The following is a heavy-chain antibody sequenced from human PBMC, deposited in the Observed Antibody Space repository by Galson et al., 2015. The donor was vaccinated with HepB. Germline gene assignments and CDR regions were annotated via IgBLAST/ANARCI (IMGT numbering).Heavy chain of an antibody. V-gene: IGHV3-66*02. CDR1: GFSVSNNY. CDR2: IYSGGST. J-gene: IGHJ4*02. CDR3: ARGDYYDY. Sequence: SLRLSCAASGFSVSNNYMSWVRQAPGKGLEWVSVIYSGGSTYYADSVKGRFTISRDKSKNTLFLQMNSLRAEDTAVYYCARGDYYDYWGQGTLVSVSS. D-gene: IGHD3-22*01.